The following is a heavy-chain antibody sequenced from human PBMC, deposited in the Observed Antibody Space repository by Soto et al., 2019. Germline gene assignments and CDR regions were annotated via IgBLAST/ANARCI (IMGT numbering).Heavy chain of an antibody. V-gene: IGHV4-31*03. D-gene: IGHD1-1*01. CDR3: AHHMIERHRRGGMDV. J-gene: IGHJ6*02. CDR1: GGSISSGGYY. Sequence: QVQLQESGPGLVKPSQTLSLTCTVSGGSISSGGYYWSWIRQHPGKGLEWIGYIYYSGSTYYNPSLKRRVTISVDTSKNQFSLKLSSVTAADTAVYYCAHHMIERHRRGGMDVWGQGTTVTVSS. CDR2: IYYSGST.